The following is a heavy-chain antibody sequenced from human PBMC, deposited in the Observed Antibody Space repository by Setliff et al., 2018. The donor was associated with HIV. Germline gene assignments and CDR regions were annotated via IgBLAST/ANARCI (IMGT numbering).Heavy chain of an antibody. Sequence: SETLSLTCTVSGGSSRDYYWSWIRQPPGKGLEWIGYIYSGSTNYNPSLKSRVTISVDTSKNQFSLKLTSVTAAGTAVYYCARDASLRYPHYFDYWGQGTLVTVSS. CDR2: IYSGST. CDR3: ARDASLRYPHYFDY. J-gene: IGHJ4*02. CDR1: GGSSRDYY. V-gene: IGHV4-59*01. D-gene: IGHD3-9*01.